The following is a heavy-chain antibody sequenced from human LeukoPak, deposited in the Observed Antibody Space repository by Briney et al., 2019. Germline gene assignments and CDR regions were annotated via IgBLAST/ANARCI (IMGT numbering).Heavy chain of an antibody. Sequence: PGGSLRLSCAASGFNFDDYAMHWVRHAPGKGLEWVSGISWNSGSIGYADSVKGRFTISRDNAKNSLYLQMNSLRAEDTALYYCAKDIYNYFDSSGYGYWGQGTLVTVSS. CDR3: AKDIYNYFDSSGYGY. D-gene: IGHD3-22*01. V-gene: IGHV3-9*01. CDR2: ISWNSGSI. J-gene: IGHJ4*02. CDR1: GFNFDDYA.